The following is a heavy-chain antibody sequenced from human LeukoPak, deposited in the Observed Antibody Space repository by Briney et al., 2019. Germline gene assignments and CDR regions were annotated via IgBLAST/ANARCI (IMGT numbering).Heavy chain of an antibody. CDR2: IKQDGSEK. Sequence: PGGSLRLSCAASGFTFSSYWVSWVRQAPGKGLEWVANIKQDGSEKYYVDSVKGRFTISRDNAKNSLYLQMNSLRAEDTAVYYCARLDIVVVVAATGWDAFDIWGQGTMVTVSS. CDR1: GFTFSSYW. V-gene: IGHV3-7*01. CDR3: ARLDIVVVVAATGWDAFDI. D-gene: IGHD2-15*01. J-gene: IGHJ3*02.